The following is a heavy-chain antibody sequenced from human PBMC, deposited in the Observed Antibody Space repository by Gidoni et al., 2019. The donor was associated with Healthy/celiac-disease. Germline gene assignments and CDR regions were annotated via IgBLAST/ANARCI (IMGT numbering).Heavy chain of an antibody. CDR1: GFTFSSYA. D-gene: IGHD2-15*01. CDR2: ISGSGGST. V-gene: IGHV3-23*01. Sequence: PCAASGFTFSSYAMSWVRQAPGKGLEWVSAISGSGGSTYYADSVKGRFTISRDNSKNTLYLQMNRLRAEDTAVYYCAKDRGYCSGGSCRHVLYYYYGMDVWGQGTTVTVS. J-gene: IGHJ6*02. CDR3: AKDRGYCSGGSCRHVLYYYYGMDV.